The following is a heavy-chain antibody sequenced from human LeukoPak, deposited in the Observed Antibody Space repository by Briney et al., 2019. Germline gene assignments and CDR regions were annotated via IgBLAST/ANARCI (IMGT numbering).Heavy chain of an antibody. D-gene: IGHD2-2*02. V-gene: IGHV1-69*13. Sequence: ASVNVSCKASGGTFSSYAISWVRQAPGQGLEWMGGIIPIFGTANYAQKFQGRVTITADESTSTAYMELSSLRSEDTAVYYCARPAYCSSTSCYNAFDIWGQGTMVTVSS. CDR2: IIPIFGTA. CDR1: GGTFSSYA. CDR3: ARPAYCSSTSCYNAFDI. J-gene: IGHJ3*02.